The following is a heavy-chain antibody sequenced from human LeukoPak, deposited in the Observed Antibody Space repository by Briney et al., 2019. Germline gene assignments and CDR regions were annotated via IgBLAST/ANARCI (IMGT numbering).Heavy chain of an antibody. J-gene: IGHJ4*02. Sequence: HTGGSLRLSCVASRFTFSNYWMSWVRQAPGKGLEWVANINQDGSKKRYADSMKGRFTISRDNAKESLYLQLNSLRAEDTAVYYCAKWGPYRVGDYCPALDSWGPGTLVTVSS. CDR2: INQDGSKK. CDR3: AKWGPYRVGDYCPALDS. V-gene: IGHV3-7*01. D-gene: IGHD2-21*02. CDR1: RFTFSNYW.